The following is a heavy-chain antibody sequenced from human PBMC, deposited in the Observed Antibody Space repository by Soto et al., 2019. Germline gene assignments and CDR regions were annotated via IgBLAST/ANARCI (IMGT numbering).Heavy chain of an antibody. CDR1: GGTFSSYT. D-gene: IGHD2-21*02. V-gene: IGHV1-69*08. CDR2: IIPILGIA. J-gene: IGHJ4*02. CDR3: ARDDYCGGDCYSAYFDY. Sequence: QVQLVQSGAGVKKPGSSVKVSCKASGGTFSSYTISWVRQAPGQGLEWMGRIIPILGIANYAQKFQGRVTITADKSTSTAYMELSSLRSEATAVYYCARDDYCGGDCYSAYFDYWGQGTLVTVSS.